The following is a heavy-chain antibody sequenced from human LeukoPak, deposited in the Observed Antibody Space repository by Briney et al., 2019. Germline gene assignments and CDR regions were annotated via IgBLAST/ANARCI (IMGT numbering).Heavy chain of an antibody. Sequence: SETLSLTCTVSGGSVSDYYWSWIRQSPGKGLEWIGYIYYTGTSYNPSLKSRVTISADTSKNQFSLKLSSVTAADTAVYYCARGRYYYDSGRDWFDPWGQGTLVTVSS. V-gene: IGHV4-59*08. CDR3: ARGRYYYDSGRDWFDP. CDR2: IYYTGT. CDR1: GGSVSDYY. J-gene: IGHJ5*02. D-gene: IGHD3-22*01.